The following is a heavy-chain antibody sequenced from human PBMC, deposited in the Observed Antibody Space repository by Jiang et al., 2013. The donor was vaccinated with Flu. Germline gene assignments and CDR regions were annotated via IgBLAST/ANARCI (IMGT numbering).Heavy chain of an antibody. Sequence: TLTCSFSGFSLSTNGVGVGWIRQPPGKALEWLSLIYWDDDKRYSPSLKSRLTITKDTSKNQVVLTMSNMDPVDTATYYCAFADPKGWSCSGGSCYPPGFDLWGQGTLVTVSS. CDR3: AFADPKGWSCSGGSCYPPGFDL. CDR1: GFSLSTNGVG. J-gene: IGHJ5*02. CDR2: IYWDDDK. V-gene: IGHV2-5*02. D-gene: IGHD2-15*01.